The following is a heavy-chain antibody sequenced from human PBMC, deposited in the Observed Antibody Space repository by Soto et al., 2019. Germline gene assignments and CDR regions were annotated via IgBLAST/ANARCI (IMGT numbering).Heavy chain of an antibody. V-gene: IGHV3-33*01. CDR1: GFTFSSYG. Sequence: LRLSCAASGFTFSSYGMHWVRQAPGKGLEWVAVIWYDGSNKYYADSVKGRFTISRDDAKNSLYLQMNSLRAEDTGVYYCARDLGVALATLTLDSWGQGTLVTVSS. CDR3: ARDLGVALATLTLDS. D-gene: IGHD2-15*01. CDR2: IWYDGSNK. J-gene: IGHJ4*02.